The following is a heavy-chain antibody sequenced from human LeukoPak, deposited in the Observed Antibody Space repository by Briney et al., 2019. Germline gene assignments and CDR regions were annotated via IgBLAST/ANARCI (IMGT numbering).Heavy chain of an antibody. V-gene: IGHV4-59*01. CDR3: ARGLGVTTISNSSFDY. D-gene: IGHD5-12*01. CDR1: GGSISSYY. Sequence: PSETLSLTCTVSGGSISSYYWSWIRQPPGKGLEWIGYIYYSGSTNYNPSLKSRVTISVDTSKNQFSLKLSSVTAADTAVYYRARGLGVTTISNSSFDYGAREPWSPPPQ. CDR2: IYYSGST. J-gene: IGHJ4*02.